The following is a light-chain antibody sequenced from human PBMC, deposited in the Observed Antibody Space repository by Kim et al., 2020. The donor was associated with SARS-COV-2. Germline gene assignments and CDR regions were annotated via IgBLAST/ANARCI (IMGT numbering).Light chain of an antibody. CDR2: DAS. V-gene: IGKV3-11*01. Sequence: SLSPGERATRSCRASQSVSNYLAWYQQKPGQAPRLLIYDASIRATGIPARFSGSGAGTDFTLTISNLEPEDFAVYYCQQRSNWLTFGGGTKVDIK. CDR1: QSVSNY. J-gene: IGKJ4*01. CDR3: QQRSNWLT.